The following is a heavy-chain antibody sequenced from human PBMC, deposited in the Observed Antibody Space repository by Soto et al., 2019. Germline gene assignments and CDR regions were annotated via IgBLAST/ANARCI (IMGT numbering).Heavy chain of an antibody. V-gene: IGHV3-21*06. CDR1: GFTFTRYS. J-gene: IGHJ4*02. CDR3: ARESEDLTSNFDY. Sequence: EVQLVESGGGLVKPGGSLRLSCAASGFTFTRYSMNWVRQAPGKGLEWVSSISSTTNYIYYVDSMKGRFTISRDSAKNALYLEMNSLRAADTAVYYCARESEDLTSNFDYWGQGPLITVYS. CDR2: ISSTTNYI.